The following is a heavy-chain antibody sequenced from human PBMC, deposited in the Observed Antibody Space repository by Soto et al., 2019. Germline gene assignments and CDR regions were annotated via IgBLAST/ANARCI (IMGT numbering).Heavy chain of an antibody. CDR1: GFTFSSYA. J-gene: IGHJ2*01. CDR3: ARPLWRDDNNWGYFDL. V-gene: IGHV3-30-3*01. Sequence: QVQLVESGGGVVQPGRSLRLSCAASGFTFSSYAMHWVRQAPGKGLEWVAVISYDGSNKYYADSVKGRFTISRDNSKNTLYLQMNSLRAGDTAVYYCARPLWRDDNNWGYFDLWGRGTLVTVS. CDR2: ISYDGSNK. D-gene: IGHD1-1*01.